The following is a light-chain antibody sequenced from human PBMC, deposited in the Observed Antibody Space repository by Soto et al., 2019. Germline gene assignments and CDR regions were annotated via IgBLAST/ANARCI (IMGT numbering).Light chain of an antibody. CDR2: GNN. J-gene: IGLJ3*02. V-gene: IGLV1-40*01. Sequence: QSVLTQPPSVSGAPGQRVTISCTGSSFNIGAGYDVHWYQQLPGPAPKLLIYGNNNRPSGVPDRFSGSKSGTSASLAITGLQAEDEADYYCQSYDSSLSGSVFGGGTKLTVL. CDR1: SFNIGAGYD. CDR3: QSYDSSLSGSV.